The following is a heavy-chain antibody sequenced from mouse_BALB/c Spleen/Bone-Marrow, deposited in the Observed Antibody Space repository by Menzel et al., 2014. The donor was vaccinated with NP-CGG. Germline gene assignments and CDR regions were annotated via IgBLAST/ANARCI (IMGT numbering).Heavy chain of an antibody. D-gene: IGHD3-2*01. CDR1: GYAFTNYL. CDR2: INPGSGGA. Sequence: QVQLKQSGAELVRPGTSVKVSCKASGYAFTNYLIEWVKQRPVQGLEWIGVINPGSGGANYNAKFKGKATLTADKSSCTAYMQLSSLTSDDSAVYFCAREWTARAVDYWGQGTTLTVSS. V-gene: IGHV1-54*01. CDR3: AREWTARAVDY. J-gene: IGHJ2*01.